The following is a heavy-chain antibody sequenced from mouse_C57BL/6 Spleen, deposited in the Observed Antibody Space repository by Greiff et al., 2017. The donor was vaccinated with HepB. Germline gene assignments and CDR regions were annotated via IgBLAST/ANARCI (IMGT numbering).Heavy chain of an antibody. Sequence: EVQGVESGPELVKPGASVKIPCKASGYTFTDYNMDWVKQSHGKSLEWIGDINPNNGGTIYNQKFKGKATLTVDKSSSTAYMELRSLTSEDTAVYYCARWRGGFDYWGQGTTLTVSS. J-gene: IGHJ2*01. V-gene: IGHV1-18*01. CDR2: INPNNGGT. CDR3: ARWRGGFDY. CDR1: GYTFTDYN.